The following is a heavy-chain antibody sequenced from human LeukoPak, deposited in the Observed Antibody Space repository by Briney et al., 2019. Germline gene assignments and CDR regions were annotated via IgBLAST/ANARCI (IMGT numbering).Heavy chain of an antibody. CDR2: INHSGST. J-gene: IGHJ4*02. Sequence: SETLSLTCAVYGGSFSGYYWSWIRQPPGKGLEWIGEINHSGSTNYNPSLKSRVTISVDTSKNQFSLKLSSVTAADTAVYYCARGYNIDSSGIGFDHWGQGTLVTVSS. V-gene: IGHV4-34*01. D-gene: IGHD3-22*01. CDR3: ARGYNIDSSGIGFDH. CDR1: GGSFSGYY.